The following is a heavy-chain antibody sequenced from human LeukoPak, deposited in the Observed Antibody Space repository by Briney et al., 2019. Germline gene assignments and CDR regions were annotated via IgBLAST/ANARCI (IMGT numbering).Heavy chain of an antibody. CDR1: GFTFSSYW. Sequence: GGSLRLSCAASGFTFSSYWMSWVRQAPRKGLEWVANIKQDGSEKYYVDSVKGRFTISRDNAKNSLYLQMNSLRAEDTAVYYCARVFSWSDYYYYMDVWGKGTTVTVS. CDR2: IKQDGSEK. D-gene: IGHD6-13*01. CDR3: ARVFSWSDYYYYMDV. V-gene: IGHV3-7*01. J-gene: IGHJ6*03.